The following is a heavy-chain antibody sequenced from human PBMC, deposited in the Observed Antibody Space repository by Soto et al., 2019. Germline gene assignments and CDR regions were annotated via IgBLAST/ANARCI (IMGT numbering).Heavy chain of an antibody. J-gene: IGHJ2*01. CDR1: GFTFSSYD. V-gene: IGHV3-13*01. CDR2: IGTAGDT. Sequence: EVQLVESGGGLVQPGGSLRLSCAASGFTFSSYDMHWVRQATGKGLEWVSAIGTAGDTYYPGSVKGRFTISRENAKNSLYLQMTSLRAEDTAVYYCARGGPFTMIVVGYFDLWGRGTLVTVSS. D-gene: IGHD3-22*01. CDR3: ARGGPFTMIVVGYFDL.